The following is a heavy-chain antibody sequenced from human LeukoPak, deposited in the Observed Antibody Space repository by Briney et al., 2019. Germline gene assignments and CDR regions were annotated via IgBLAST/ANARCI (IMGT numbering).Heavy chain of an antibody. CDR2: ISGSGGST. Sequence: GGSLRLSCAASGFTFSSYAMSWVRQAPGKGLEWVSAISGSGGSTYYADSVKGRFTISRDNSKNTLYLQMNSLRAEDTAVYYCAKDLVSYYDILTGYSTFDYWGQGTLVTVSS. J-gene: IGHJ4*02. CDR1: GFTFSSYA. D-gene: IGHD3-9*01. V-gene: IGHV3-23*01. CDR3: AKDLVSYYDILTGYSTFDY.